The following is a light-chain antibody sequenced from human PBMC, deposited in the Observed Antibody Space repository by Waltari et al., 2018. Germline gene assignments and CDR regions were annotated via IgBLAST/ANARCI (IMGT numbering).Light chain of an antibody. CDR1: SSDVGNYDL. CDR2: EVT. Sequence: QSGLTQPASVSGSPGQSITMSCTGTSSDVGNYDLVSWYQQYPGKAPKLMVYEVTRRSSGVSDRFSGSKACNTASLTIYGLQSEDEADYYCCSYAGLGIYVFGTGTKVTVL. J-gene: IGLJ1*01. CDR3: CSYAGLGIYV. V-gene: IGLV2-23*02.